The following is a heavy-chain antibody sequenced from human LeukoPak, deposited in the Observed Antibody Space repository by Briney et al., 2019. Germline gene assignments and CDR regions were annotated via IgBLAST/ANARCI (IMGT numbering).Heavy chain of an antibody. CDR3: ARGDYDFWSGYYGYYYYGMDV. CDR1: GFTFSSYA. J-gene: IGHJ6*02. D-gene: IGHD3-3*01. V-gene: IGHV3-30-3*01. Sequence: PGRSLRLSCAASGFTFSSYAMHWVRQAPGEGLEWVAVISYDGSNKYYADSVKGRFTISRDNSKNTLYLQMNSLRAEDTAVYYCARGDYDFWSGYYGYYYYGMDVWGQGTTVTVSS. CDR2: ISYDGSNK.